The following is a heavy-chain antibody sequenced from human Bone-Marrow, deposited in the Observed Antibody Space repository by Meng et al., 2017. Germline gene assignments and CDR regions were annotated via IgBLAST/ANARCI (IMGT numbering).Heavy chain of an antibody. CDR2: LNPNGGGT. CDR1: GYTFTSYA. CDR3: AREGGPDKWFDP. V-gene: IGHV1-2*02. J-gene: IGHJ5*02. D-gene: IGHD2-15*01. Sequence: QVQLVQSGSELKKPGASVKVSCKASGYTFTSYAMNWVRQAPGQGLEWMGWLNPNGGGTYYAQQFQGRVTMTRDTSINTAYLELSRLTSADTAVYYCAREGGPDKWFDPWGQGTLVTVSS.